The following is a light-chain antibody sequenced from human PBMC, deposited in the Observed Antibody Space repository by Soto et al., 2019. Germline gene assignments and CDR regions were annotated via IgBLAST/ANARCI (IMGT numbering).Light chain of an antibody. CDR3: QKYGSSPPVT. Sequence: EIVLTQSPGTLSLSPGERATLSCRASQSVSSSYLAWYQQQPGQAPRLLRATGIPDRFSGSGSGTDFTLTISRLESEDFAVYYCQKYGSSPPVTFGQGTRLEIK. J-gene: IGKJ5*01. CDR1: QSVSSSY. V-gene: IGKV3-20*01.